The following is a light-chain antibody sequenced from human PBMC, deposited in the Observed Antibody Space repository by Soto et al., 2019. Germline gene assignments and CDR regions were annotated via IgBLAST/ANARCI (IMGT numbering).Light chain of an antibody. CDR1: ETVRSY. V-gene: IGKV3-11*01. CDR2: DAS. J-gene: IGKJ4*01. CDR3: QQRDRWPLT. Sequence: IVLTQSPAALSLSPGERATLSCRASETVRSYLVWYQQKPGQAPRLLIYDASNRATGIPARFSGSGSATDFTLTISSLESEDFAVYYCQQRDRWPLTVGGGTKVDIK.